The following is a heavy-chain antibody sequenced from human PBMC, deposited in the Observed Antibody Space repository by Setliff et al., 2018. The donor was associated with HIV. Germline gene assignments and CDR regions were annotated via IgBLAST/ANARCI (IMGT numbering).Heavy chain of an antibody. D-gene: IGHD3-10*01. CDR1: GFLFHTYW. CDR2: IKEDGSEK. J-gene: IGHJ6*03. Sequence: PGGSLRLSCAASGFLFHTYWMSWVRQAPGKGLEWVANIKEDGSEKHYVDSVKGRFTISRDNAENSLYLQMNSLTAEDTAVYYCARDRAESYYYYYYYMDVWGKGTTVTVS. V-gene: IGHV3-7*01. CDR3: ARDRAESYYYYYYYMDV.